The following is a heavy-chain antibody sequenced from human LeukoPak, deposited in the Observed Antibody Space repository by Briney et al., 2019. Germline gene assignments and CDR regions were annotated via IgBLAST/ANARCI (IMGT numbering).Heavy chain of an antibody. CDR1: SGSISSCGYY. Sequence: SETLSLTCTVSSGSISSCGYYWSWIRQHPGKGLEWIGYVYYSGSTYYNPSLKSRVTISVDTSKNQFSLKLSSVTAADTAVYYCARDGRHYYDSSGYYYDAFDIWGQGTMVTVSS. CDR3: ARDGRHYYDSSGYYYDAFDI. CDR2: VYYSGST. J-gene: IGHJ3*02. V-gene: IGHV4-31*03. D-gene: IGHD3-22*01.